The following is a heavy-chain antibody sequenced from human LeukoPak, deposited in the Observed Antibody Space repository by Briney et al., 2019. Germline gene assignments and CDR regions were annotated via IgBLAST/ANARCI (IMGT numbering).Heavy chain of an antibody. D-gene: IGHD2-21*01. CDR2: LSGSVPTP. V-gene: IGHV3-23*01. CDR1: EFTFSRNA. J-gene: IGHJ6*03. Sequence: GGSLRLSCEASEFTFSRNAMSWIRQAPGTGLEWVSTLSGSVPTPYYADSVKGRFTTSRDNSKNTLYLQIDNLRAADTPAYNCAKHLGSHSFLFGSMDVWGKGTSVIVSS. CDR3: AKHLGSHSFLFGSMDV.